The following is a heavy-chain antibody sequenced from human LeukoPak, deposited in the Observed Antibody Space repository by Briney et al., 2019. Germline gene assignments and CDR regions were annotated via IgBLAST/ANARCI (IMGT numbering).Heavy chain of an antibody. CDR3: ARAGGVVPAANWFDP. Sequence: ASVKVSCKASGYTFTGYYMHWVRQAPGQGLEWMGWINPNSGGTNCAQKFQGRVTMTRDTSISTAYMELSRLRSDDTAVYYCARAGGVVPAANWFDPWGQGTLVTVSS. CDR1: GYTFTGYY. J-gene: IGHJ5*02. D-gene: IGHD2-2*01. CDR2: INPNSGGT. V-gene: IGHV1-2*02.